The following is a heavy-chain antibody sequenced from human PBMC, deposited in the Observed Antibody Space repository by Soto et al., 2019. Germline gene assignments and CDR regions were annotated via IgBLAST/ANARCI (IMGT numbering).Heavy chain of an antibody. Sequence: GGSLRLSCVASGFTFNNYAMSWVRQVPGKGLELVSCISGSGNTYYADSVKGRFTISRDNSKNTLYLQMISLRTEDTAVYHCAISGGYDNTSPFDYWGQGTQVTVSS. V-gene: IGHV3-23*01. CDR2: ISGSGNT. CDR1: GFTFNNYA. D-gene: IGHD3-22*01. J-gene: IGHJ4*02. CDR3: AISGGYDNTSPFDY.